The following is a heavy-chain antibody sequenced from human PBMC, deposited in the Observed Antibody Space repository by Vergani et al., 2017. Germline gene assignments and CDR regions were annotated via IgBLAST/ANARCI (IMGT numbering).Heavy chain of an antibody. CDR2: INHSGST. D-gene: IGHD6-13*01. J-gene: IGHJ4*02. CDR3: ARDAAAGIDY. CDR1: GGSFSGYY. Sequence: QVQLQQWGAGLLKPSETLSLTCAVYGGSFSGYYWSWIRQPPGKGLEWIGEINHSGSTNYNPSLKSRVTISVDTSKNQFSLKLSSVTAADTAVYYCARDAAAGIDYWGQGTLDTVSS. V-gene: IGHV4-34*01.